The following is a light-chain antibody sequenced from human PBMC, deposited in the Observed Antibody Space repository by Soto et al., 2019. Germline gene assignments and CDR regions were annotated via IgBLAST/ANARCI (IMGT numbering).Light chain of an antibody. CDR1: NIGSKS. Sequence: SSELTQPPSVSVAPGKTARITCGGNNIGSKSVHWYQQKPGQAPVLVIYYDSDRPSGIPERFSGSNSGNTATLTISRVEAGDEADSYCQVWDSSSDPVVFGGGTKLTVL. V-gene: IGLV3-21*04. CDR2: YDS. J-gene: IGLJ2*01. CDR3: QVWDSSSDPVV.